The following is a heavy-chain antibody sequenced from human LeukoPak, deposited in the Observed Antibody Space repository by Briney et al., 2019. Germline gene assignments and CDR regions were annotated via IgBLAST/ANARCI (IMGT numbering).Heavy chain of an antibody. CDR2: ISSSSSYI. J-gene: IGHJ5*02. Sequence: GGSLRLSCAASGFAFSSYSMNWVRQAPGKGLEWVSSISSSSSYIYYADSVKGRFTISRDNAENSLYLQMNSLRAEDTAVYYCARVGVVVVAATPTWFDPWGQGTLVTVSS. V-gene: IGHV3-21*01. CDR3: ARVGVVVVAATPTWFDP. D-gene: IGHD2-15*01. CDR1: GFAFSSYS.